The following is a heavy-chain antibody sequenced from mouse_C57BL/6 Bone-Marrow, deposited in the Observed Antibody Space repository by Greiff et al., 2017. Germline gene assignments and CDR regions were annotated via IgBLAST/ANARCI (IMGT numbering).Heavy chain of an antibody. Sequence: VQLQESGAELARPGASVKMSCKASGYTFTSYTMHWVKQRPGQGLEWIGYINPSSGHTKYNQKFKDKATLTADKSSSTAYMQLSSLTSEDSAVYYCARWAYYGSPLFDYWGQGTTLTVSS. D-gene: IGHD1-1*01. V-gene: IGHV1-4*01. CDR1: GYTFTSYT. J-gene: IGHJ2*01. CDR2: INPSSGHT. CDR3: ARWAYYGSPLFDY.